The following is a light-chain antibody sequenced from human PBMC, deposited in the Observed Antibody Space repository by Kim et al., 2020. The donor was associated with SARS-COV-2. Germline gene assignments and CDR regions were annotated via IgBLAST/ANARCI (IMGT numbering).Light chain of an antibody. CDR3: QAWDSSVL. CDR2: EET. Sequence: VSVSPGQTASITCSGDIVEDKSASWYRQRPGQSPVLVMYEETKRPSGIPERLSGSKSGNTATLTISGTQPMDEADYYCQAWDSSVLFGGGTQLTVL. CDR1: IVEDKS. V-gene: IGLV3-1*01. J-gene: IGLJ2*01.